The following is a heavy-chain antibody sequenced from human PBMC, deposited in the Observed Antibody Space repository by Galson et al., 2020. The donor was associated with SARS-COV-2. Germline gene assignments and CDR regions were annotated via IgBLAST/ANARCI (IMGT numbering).Heavy chain of an antibody. Sequence: SETLSLTCTVSGASITSSHWWTWVRQPPGKDLEWIGEMYHGGSENQNPSLRGRITMSIDKSKNVFSLTLTSVTAADTAVYYCARATALPRVTTSGAFDYWGRGTRVTVAS. D-gene: IGHD1-1*01. V-gene: IGHV4-4*02. CDR1: GASITSSHW. J-gene: IGHJ4*01. CDR2: MYHGGSE. CDR3: ARATALPRVTTSGAFDY.